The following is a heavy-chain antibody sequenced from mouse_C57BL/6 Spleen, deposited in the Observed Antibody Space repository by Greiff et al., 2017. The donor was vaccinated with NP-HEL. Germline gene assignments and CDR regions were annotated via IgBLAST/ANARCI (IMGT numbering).Heavy chain of an antibody. CDR3: ARGYGSSGFAY. D-gene: IGHD1-1*01. V-gene: IGHV1-52*01. J-gene: IGHJ3*01. CDR1: GYTFTSYW. CDR2: IDPSDSET. Sequence: QVQLQQPGAELVRPGSSVKLSCKASGYTFTSYWMHWVKQRPIQGLEWIGNIDPSDSETHYNQKFKDKATLTVDKSSSTAYMQLSSLTSEDSAVYYCARGYGSSGFAYWGQGTLVTVSA.